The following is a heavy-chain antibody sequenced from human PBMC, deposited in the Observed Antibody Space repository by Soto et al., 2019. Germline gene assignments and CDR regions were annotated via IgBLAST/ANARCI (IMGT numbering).Heavy chain of an antibody. CDR1: GYTFTSYG. D-gene: IGHD3-10*01. V-gene: IGHV1-18*01. J-gene: IGHJ6*03. CDR2: ISAYNGNT. Sequence: RASVKVSCKASGYTFTSYGISWVRQAPGRGLEWMGWISAYNGNTNYAQKLQGRVTMTTDTSTSTAYMELRSLRSDDTAVYYCARVSSGTDYYYYYMVFWGKGITVNVFS. CDR3: ARVSSGTDYYYYYMVF.